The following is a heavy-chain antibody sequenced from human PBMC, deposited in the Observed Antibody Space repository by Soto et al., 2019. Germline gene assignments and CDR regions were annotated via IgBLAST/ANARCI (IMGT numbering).Heavy chain of an antibody. Sequence: SETLSLTCTVSGGSISSGSYHWGWIRQAPGKGLEWIGNTHYSGSAYYNPSLKSRVTISVDTSNSQVSLRLSSVTAADTAIYYCARTANWLDPWGQGTLVTVSS. CDR2: THYSGSA. CDR1: GGSISSGSYH. J-gene: IGHJ5*02. V-gene: IGHV4-39*01. CDR3: ARTANWLDP.